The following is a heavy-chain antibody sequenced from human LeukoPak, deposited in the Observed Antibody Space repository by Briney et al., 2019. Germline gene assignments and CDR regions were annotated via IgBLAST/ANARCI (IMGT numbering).Heavy chain of an antibody. CDR2: ISYDGYDK. D-gene: IGHD4-17*01. CDR3: ASSYGDYDVDY. Sequence: GGSLRLSCAASGFTFNDYALYWVRQAPGKGLEWVTLISYDGYDKSYADSVKGRFTISRDNSKNTLYLQMNSLRAEDTAVYYCASSYGDYDVDYWGQGTLVTVSS. CDR1: GFTFNDYA. V-gene: IGHV3-30-3*01. J-gene: IGHJ4*02.